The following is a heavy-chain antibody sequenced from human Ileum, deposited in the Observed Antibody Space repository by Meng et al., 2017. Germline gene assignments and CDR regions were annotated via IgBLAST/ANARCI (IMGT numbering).Heavy chain of an antibody. CDR3: ARGWAATGFDY. Sequence: QVQLPQPGPGLVTPSQSRSLTCAISGDSVSNGGWNWIRHSPSRGLEWLGRTYYNSKWYNDYATSLKSRMIINPDTSKNQFSLQLNSVTPEDTAVYYCARGWAATGFDYWGQGSLVTVSS. V-gene: IGHV6-1*01. CDR1: GDSVSNGG. CDR2: TYYNSKWYN. D-gene: IGHD6-13*01. J-gene: IGHJ4*02.